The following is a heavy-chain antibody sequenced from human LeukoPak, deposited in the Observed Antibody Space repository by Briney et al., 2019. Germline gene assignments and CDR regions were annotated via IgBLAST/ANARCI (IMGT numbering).Heavy chain of an antibody. Sequence: GESLQISCEGSGYSFNTYWIAWVRQLPGKGLEWMGIIYFGDSHTRYSPSFQGQVTISADKSISTAYLQWSSLKASDTAIYYCATSAGSSSSWEFDYWGQGTLVTVSS. CDR2: IYFGDSHT. CDR3: ATSAGSSSSWEFDY. J-gene: IGHJ4*02. D-gene: IGHD6-13*01. V-gene: IGHV5-51*01. CDR1: GYSFNTYW.